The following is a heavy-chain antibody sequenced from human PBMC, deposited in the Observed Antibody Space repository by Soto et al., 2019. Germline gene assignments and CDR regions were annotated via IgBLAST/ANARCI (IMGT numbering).Heavy chain of an antibody. J-gene: IGHJ4*02. V-gene: IGHV4-61*01. CDR3: ARAPDYDYVWGSYRLFDY. CDR2: IYYSGST. D-gene: IGHD3-16*02. Sequence: TSETLSLTCTVSGGSVSSGSYYWSWIRQPPGKGLEWIGYIYYSGSTNYNPSLKSRVTISVDTSKNQFSLKLSSVTAADTAVYYCARAPDYDYVWGSYRLFDYWGQGTLVTVSS. CDR1: GGSVSSGSYY.